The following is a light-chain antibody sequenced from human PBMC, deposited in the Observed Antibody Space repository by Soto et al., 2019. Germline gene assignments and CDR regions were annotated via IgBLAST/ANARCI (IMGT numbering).Light chain of an antibody. Sequence: EIVLTQSPGTLSLSPGERATLSCRASQSVSSSSYLAWYQQKPGQAPRLLIYGASSRATGILDRFSGSGSGTDFTLTISRLEPEDFAVYYCQQYGSSPSYTFGQGTKLEIK. V-gene: IGKV3-20*01. CDR3: QQYGSSPSYT. CDR2: GAS. CDR1: QSVSSSSY. J-gene: IGKJ2*01.